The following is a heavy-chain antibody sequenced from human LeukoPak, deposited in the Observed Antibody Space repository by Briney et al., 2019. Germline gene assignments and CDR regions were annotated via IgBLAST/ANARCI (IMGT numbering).Heavy chain of an antibody. D-gene: IGHD6-19*01. CDR3: AKDLVAGGSFNY. Sequence: GGSLRLSCAASGFTFGSYVMSWVRQAPVKGLEWVSAISGSGGSTYYADSVKGRFTISRDNSKNTLYLQMNSLRAEDTAVYYCAKDLVAGGSFNYWGQGTLVTVSS. J-gene: IGHJ4*02. CDR2: ISGSGGST. CDR1: GFTFGSYV. V-gene: IGHV3-23*01.